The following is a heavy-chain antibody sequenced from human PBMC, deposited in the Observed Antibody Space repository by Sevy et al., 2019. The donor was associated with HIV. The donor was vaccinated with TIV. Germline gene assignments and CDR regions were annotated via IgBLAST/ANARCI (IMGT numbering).Heavy chain of an antibody. D-gene: IGHD3-10*01. CDR1: GFTVSSNY. J-gene: IGHJ4*02. Sequence: GGSLRLSCAASGFTVSSNYMNWVRQAPGKGLEWVAVIYSSGNTFYADSVKGRFTICRDNSKNTLYLQMNSLGAEDTAMYYWARAPGVVRGVVMTALDYWGQGTLVTVSS. V-gene: IGHV3-53*01. CDR3: ARAPGVVRGVVMTALDY. CDR2: IYSSGNT.